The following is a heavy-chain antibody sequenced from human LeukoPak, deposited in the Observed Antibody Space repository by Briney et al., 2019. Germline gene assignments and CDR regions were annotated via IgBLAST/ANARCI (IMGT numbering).Heavy chain of an antibody. D-gene: IGHD3-22*01. J-gene: IGHJ4*02. CDR3: ARGDYYYSSGYPDFDY. Sequence: GSSVTVSFKASGYTFTSYGISWVRQAPGQGLEWMGWISAYNGNTNYAQKLQGRVTMTTDTSTSTAYMELRSLRSDDTAVYYCARGDYYYSSGYPDFDYWGQGTLVTVSS. CDR1: GYTFTSYG. V-gene: IGHV1-18*01. CDR2: ISAYNGNT.